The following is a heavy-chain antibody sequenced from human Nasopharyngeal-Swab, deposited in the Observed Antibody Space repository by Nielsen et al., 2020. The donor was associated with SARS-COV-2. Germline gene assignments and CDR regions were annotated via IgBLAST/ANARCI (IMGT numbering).Heavy chain of an antibody. CDR2: IKSKTDGGTT. D-gene: IGHD3-10*01. V-gene: IGHV3-15*01. CDR3: TTDLMVRGVFPLLYYYYGMDV. Sequence: VRQAPGKGLEWVGRIKSKTDGGTTDYAAPVKGRFTISRDDSKNTLYLQMSSLKTEDTAVYYCTTDLMVRGVFPLLYYYYGMDVWGQGTTVTVSS. J-gene: IGHJ6*02.